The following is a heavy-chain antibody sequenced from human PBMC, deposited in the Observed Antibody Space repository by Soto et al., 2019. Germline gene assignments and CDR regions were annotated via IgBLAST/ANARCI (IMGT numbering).Heavy chain of an antibody. CDR3: ARDGVGTPRLDY. CDR2: IYYSGST. J-gene: IGHJ4*02. D-gene: IGHD2-8*01. V-gene: IGHV4-61*01. CDR1: GGSVSSGSYY. Sequence: TSETLSLTCTVSGGSVSSGSYYWSWIRQPPGKGLEWIGYIYYSGSTNYNPSLKSRVTISVDTSKNQFSLKLSSVTAADTAVYYCARDGVGTPRLDYWGQGTLVTVSS.